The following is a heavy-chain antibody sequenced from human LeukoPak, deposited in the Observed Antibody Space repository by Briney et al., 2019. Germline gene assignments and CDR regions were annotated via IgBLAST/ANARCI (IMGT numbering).Heavy chain of an antibody. CDR2: IHTSGST. J-gene: IGHJ4*02. Sequence: PSETLSLTCTVSGGSITSYYWSWIRQPAGKGLEWIGRIHTSGSTNYNSSLKSRVTMSVDMSKNQFSLKLSSVTTADTAVYYCARDAYYYDSSGYSRFDYWGQGTLVTVSS. D-gene: IGHD3-22*01. CDR3: ARDAYYYDSSGYSRFDY. V-gene: IGHV4-4*07. CDR1: GGSITSYY.